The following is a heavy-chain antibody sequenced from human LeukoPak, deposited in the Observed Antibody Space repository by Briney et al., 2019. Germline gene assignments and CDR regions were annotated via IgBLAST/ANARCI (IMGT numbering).Heavy chain of an antibody. D-gene: IGHD3-16*01. CDR1: VDSIKSGGSF. V-gene: IGHV4-31*03. J-gene: IGHJ3*02. Sequence: PSQTLSLTCTVSVDSIKSGGSFWTWIRQHPGKGLEWIGYIDYSGSTYYNPSLKSRVTISVDTSKKRISLRLSSVTAADTAVYYCAREGGRHYEAFDIWGKGTMVTVTS. CDR3: AREGGRHYEAFDI. CDR2: IDYSGST.